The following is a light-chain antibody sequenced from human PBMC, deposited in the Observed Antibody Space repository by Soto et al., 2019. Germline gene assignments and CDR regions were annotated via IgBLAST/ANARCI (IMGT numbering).Light chain of an antibody. CDR1: SSDVGGYNY. CDR3: SSYSSSTTRCV. J-gene: IGLJ1*01. Sequence: QSVLTQPASVSGSPGQSITISCTGTSSDVGGYNYVSWYQQHPGKAPKLMIYDVSDRPSGVSYRFSGSKSGNTASLTISGLQAEDEADYYCSSYSSSTTRCVFGTGTKLTVL. V-gene: IGLV2-14*01. CDR2: DVS.